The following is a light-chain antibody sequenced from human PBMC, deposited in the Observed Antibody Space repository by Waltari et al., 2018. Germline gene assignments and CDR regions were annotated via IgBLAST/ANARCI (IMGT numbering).Light chain of an antibody. V-gene: IGLV4-69*01. J-gene: IGLJ3*02. CDR2: VNSDGSH. CDR1: SGHSSNA. Sequence: QLVVTQSPSASASLGASVKLTCTLSSGHSSNAIARLQQHPGRGPRYLMKVNSDGSHSRGAGIPDRFSGSSSGAERYLTISNLQSEDEADYYCQTGGHGTWVFGGGTKLTVL. CDR3: QTGGHGTWV.